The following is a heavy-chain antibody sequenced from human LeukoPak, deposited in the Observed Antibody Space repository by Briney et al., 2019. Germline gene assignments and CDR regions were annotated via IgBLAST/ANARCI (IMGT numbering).Heavy chain of an antibody. J-gene: IGHJ1*01. CDR3: ARGGIAVPERYFQH. V-gene: IGHV3-53*01. CDR2: IYSGGAT. CDR1: GFTVSSNY. Sequence: GGSLRLSCAASGFTVSSNYMSWVRQAPGKGLEWVSAIYSGGATYYADSVKGRFTISRDNSKNTLYFQMNSLRAEDTAVYYCARGGIAVPERYFQHWGQGTLVTVPS. D-gene: IGHD6-19*01.